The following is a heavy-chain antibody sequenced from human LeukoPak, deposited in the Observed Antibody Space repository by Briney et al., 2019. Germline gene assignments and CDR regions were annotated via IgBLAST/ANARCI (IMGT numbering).Heavy chain of an antibody. CDR2: ISAYNGST. CDR3: ARHYSYDTSAYPYYFDY. D-gene: IGHD3-22*01. CDR1: GYTFTSYD. Sequence: ASVKVSCKASGYTFTSYDINWVRQATGQGLEWMGWISAYNGSTKNAQKLQGRVTMTTDTSTSTAYMELRSLRSDDTAVYYCARHYSYDTSAYPYYFDYWGQGTLVTVSS. J-gene: IGHJ4*02. V-gene: IGHV1-18*01.